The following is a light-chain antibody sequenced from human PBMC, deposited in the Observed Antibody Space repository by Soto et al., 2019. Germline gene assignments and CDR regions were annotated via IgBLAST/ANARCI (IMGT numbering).Light chain of an antibody. CDR2: GAS. J-gene: IGKJ1*01. CDR1: QSVSIR. CDR3: QQRTNWLWT. Sequence: VLTHSPGTLSFSRGEIATLSFRASQSVSIRLAWYQHKSGQAPRLLISGASSRATGIPDRFSGSGSGTDFTLTISSLEPEDFALYYCQQRTNWLWTFGQGTKVDIK. V-gene: IGKV3-11*01.